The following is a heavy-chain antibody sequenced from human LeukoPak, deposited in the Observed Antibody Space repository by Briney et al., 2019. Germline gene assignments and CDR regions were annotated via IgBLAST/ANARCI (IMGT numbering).Heavy chain of an antibody. D-gene: IGHD5-24*01. J-gene: IGHJ3*02. CDR3: ARGDFRWEMATTIAFDI. Sequence: GGSLRLSCAASGFTFSSYEMNWVRQAPGKGLEWVSYISSSGNTIYYADSVKGRFTISRDNAKNSLYLQMNSLRAEDTAVYYCARGDFRWEMATTIAFDIWGQGTMVTVSS. CDR2: ISSSGNTI. V-gene: IGHV3-48*03. CDR1: GFTFSSYE.